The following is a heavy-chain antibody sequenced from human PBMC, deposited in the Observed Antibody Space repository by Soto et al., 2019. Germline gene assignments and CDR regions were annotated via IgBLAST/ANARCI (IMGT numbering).Heavy chain of an antibody. CDR3: AHGPQYSGSYRFDY. J-gene: IGHJ4*02. D-gene: IGHD1-26*01. Sequence: QITLKESGPTLVKPTQTLTLTCTFSGFSLSTSGVGVAWIRQPPGKALEWLALIYWDDGKRYSPSLKSRLTITRDTSKNQVVLIMTNMDPVDTATYYCAHGPQYSGSYRFDYWGQGTLVTVSS. CDR1: GFSLSTSGVG. CDR2: IYWDDGK. V-gene: IGHV2-5*02.